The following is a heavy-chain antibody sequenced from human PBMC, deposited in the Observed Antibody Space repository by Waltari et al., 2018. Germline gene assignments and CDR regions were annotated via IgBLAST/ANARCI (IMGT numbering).Heavy chain of an antibody. CDR3: ATTPGGSSSPS. CDR2: ISSSSSTI. J-gene: IGHJ5*02. Sequence: EVKLVESGGGLVPPGGPLRLSCAASGFACRSYSINWVRQAPGKWLEWVSYISSSSSTIYYADSVKGRFTNSRDNAKNSLYLQMNSRRAEDTAVYYCATTPGGSSSPSLGQGTLVTVSS. V-gene: IGHV3-48*04. CDR1: GFACRSYS. D-gene: IGHD6-6*01.